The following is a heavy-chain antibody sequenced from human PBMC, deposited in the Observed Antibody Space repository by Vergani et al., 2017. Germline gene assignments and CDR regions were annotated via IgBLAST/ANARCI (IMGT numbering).Heavy chain of an antibody. D-gene: IGHD1-26*01. CDR2: IGTAGDT. V-gene: IGHV3-13*04. CDR1: GFTFSSYD. J-gene: IGHJ5*02. Sequence: EVQLVESGGGLVQPGGSLRLSCAASGFTFSSYDMHWVRHATGKGLEWVSAIGTAGDTYYPGSVKGRFTISRENAKNSLYLQMNSLRAGDTAVYYCAREVGPGWFDPWGQGTLVTVSS. CDR3: AREVGPGWFDP.